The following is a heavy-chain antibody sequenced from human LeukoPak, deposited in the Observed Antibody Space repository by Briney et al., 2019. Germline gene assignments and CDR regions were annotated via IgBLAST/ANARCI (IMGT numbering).Heavy chain of an antibody. V-gene: IGHV1-18*01. J-gene: IGHJ4*02. Sequence: AASVKVSCKASGYTFTSYGISWVRQAPGQGLEWMGWISAYNGNTNYAQKLQGRVTMTTDTSTSTAYMELWSLRSDDTAVYYCAKVGTSSNRIIVVVPAAIDYWGQGTLATVSS. CDR1: GYTFTSYG. D-gene: IGHD2-2*01. CDR3: AKVGTSSNRIIVVVPAAIDY. CDR2: ISAYNGNT.